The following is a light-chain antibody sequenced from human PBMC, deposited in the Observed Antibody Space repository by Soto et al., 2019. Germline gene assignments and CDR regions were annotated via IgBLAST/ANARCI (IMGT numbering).Light chain of an antibody. Sequence: AIQMTQSPSSLSASVGDRVTSTCRASQGIRNDLGWFQQKPGKAPKLLIYAASTLQSGVPSRFSGSGSGTDFTLTISSLQPEDFATYYCLQDYNYPLTFGGGTKVEIE. CDR3: LQDYNYPLT. V-gene: IGKV1-6*01. CDR1: QGIRND. J-gene: IGKJ4*01. CDR2: AAS.